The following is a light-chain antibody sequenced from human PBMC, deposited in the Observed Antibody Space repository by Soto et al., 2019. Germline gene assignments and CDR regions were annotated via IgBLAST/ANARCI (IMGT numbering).Light chain of an antibody. J-gene: IGLJ1*01. CDR3: SSYSTSATAYV. CDR1: SSDVDNGYNS. Sequence: QSALTQPASVPGSPGQSITISCTGSSSDVDNGYNSVSWYQQHPGKAPKLMIYEVRNRPSGVSNRFSGSTSGNTTSLTISGLQAEDEADYYCSSYSTSATAYVFGTGTKVTV. CDR2: EVR. V-gene: IGLV2-14*01.